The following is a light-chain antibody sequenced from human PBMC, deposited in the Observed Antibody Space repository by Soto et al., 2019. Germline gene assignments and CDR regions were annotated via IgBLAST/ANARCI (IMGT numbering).Light chain of an antibody. V-gene: IGLV2-14*03. J-gene: IGLJ1*01. CDR1: SSDVGGYNY. Sequence: QSVLTQPASVSGSPGPSITISCTGTSSDVGGYNYVSWYQHHPGKAPKLMIFDVSNRPSGVSNRFSGSKSGNTASLTISGLQPEDEADYYCSSYTTSNTRQIVFGTGTKVTVL. CDR2: DVS. CDR3: SSYTTSNTRQIV.